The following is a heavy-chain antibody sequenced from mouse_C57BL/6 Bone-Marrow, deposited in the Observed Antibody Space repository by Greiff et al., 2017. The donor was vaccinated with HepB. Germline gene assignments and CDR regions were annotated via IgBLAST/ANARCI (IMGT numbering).Heavy chain of an antibody. V-gene: IGHV2-5*01. CDR1: GFSLTSYG. CDR2: IWRGGST. Sequence: QVQLQQSGPGLVQPSQSLSITCTVSGFSLTSYGVHWVRQSPGKGLEWLGVIWRGGSTDYNAAFMSRLSITKDNSKSQVFFKMNSLQADDTAIYYCAKKRGYDGYSYWYFDVWGTGTTVTVSS. CDR3: AKKRGYDGYSYWYFDV. J-gene: IGHJ1*03. D-gene: IGHD2-3*01.